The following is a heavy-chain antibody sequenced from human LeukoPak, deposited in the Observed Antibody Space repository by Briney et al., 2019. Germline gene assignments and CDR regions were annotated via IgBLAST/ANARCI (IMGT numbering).Heavy chain of an antibody. CDR1: GGSFSGYY. J-gene: IGHJ2*01. CDR2: INHSGST. V-gene: IGHV4-34*01. Sequence: SETLSLTCAVYGGSFSGYYWSWIRQPPGKGLEWIGEINHSGSTNYNPSLKSRVTISVDTSKNQFSLKLSSVTAADTAVYYCARDREGGYSQPNWYFDLWGRGTLVTVSS. CDR3: ARDREGGYSQPNWYFDL. D-gene: IGHD6-25*01.